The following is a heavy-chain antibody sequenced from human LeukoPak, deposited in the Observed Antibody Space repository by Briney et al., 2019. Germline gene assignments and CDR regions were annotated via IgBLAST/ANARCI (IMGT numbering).Heavy chain of an antibody. CDR3: AKGFFVGGYDILTGLDY. CDR1: GFTFSSYG. D-gene: IGHD3-9*01. J-gene: IGHJ4*02. V-gene: IGHV3-23*01. Sequence: GGSLRLSCAASGFTFSSYGMSWVRQAPGKGLQWVSGISGSGGRTYYADSVKGRFTISRDNSKNTLYLQMNSLRAEDTAVYYCAKGFFVGGYDILTGLDYWGQGTLVTVSS. CDR2: ISGSGGRT.